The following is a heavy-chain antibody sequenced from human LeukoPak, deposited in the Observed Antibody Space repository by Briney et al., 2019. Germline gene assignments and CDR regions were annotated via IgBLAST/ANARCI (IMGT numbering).Heavy chain of an antibody. V-gene: IGHV1-2*02. Sequence: SSEKVSCKASGYTVTGYYMDWVRQAPGQGLEWMGWINPNSGGTNYAQKFQGRVTMTRDTSISTAYMELSRLRSDDTAVYYYARSRITIFGVVKSRFDPWGQGTLVSVSS. CDR1: GYTVTGYY. CDR2: INPNSGGT. J-gene: IGHJ5*02. D-gene: IGHD3-3*01. CDR3: ARSRITIFGVVKSRFDP.